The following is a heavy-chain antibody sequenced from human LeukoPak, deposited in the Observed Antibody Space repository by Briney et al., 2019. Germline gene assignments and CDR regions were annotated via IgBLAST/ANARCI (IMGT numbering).Heavy chain of an antibody. J-gene: IGHJ4*02. CDR2: IYSGGNT. Sequence: GGSLRLSCTVSGFTVSSNSMSWVRQAPGKGLEWVSFIYSGGNTHYSDSVKGRFTVSRDNAKNSLYLQMNSLRAEDTAVYYCARVSPNTVTTLQYFDYWGQGTLVTVSS. D-gene: IGHD4-17*01. CDR1: GFTVSSNS. V-gene: IGHV3-53*01. CDR3: ARVSPNTVTTLQYFDY.